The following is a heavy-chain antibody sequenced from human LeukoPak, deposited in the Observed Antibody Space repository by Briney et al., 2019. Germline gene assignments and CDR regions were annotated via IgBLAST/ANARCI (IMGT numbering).Heavy chain of an antibody. CDR2: INPNSGGT. Sequence: ASVTVSCKASGYTFTGYYMHWVRQAPGQGLEWMGWINPNSGGTNYAQKFQGRVTMTRDTSISTAYMELSRLRSDDTAVYYCARVHYDSSGYSYWFDPWGQGTLGTVSS. D-gene: IGHD3-22*01. V-gene: IGHV1-2*02. CDR1: GYTFTGYY. J-gene: IGHJ5*02. CDR3: ARVHYDSSGYSYWFDP.